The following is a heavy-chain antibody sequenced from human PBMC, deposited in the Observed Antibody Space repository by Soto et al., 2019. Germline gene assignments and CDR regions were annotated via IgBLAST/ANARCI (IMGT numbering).Heavy chain of an antibody. Sequence: QVQLVQSGAEVTKPGASVKVSCKASGYTFTSYDINWVRQATGQGLEWMGWMSPNSGATGYAQKFQGRDTMTRDTAIRTDYMELSNMRDEETAIYYCARGVDAGVDVWGQGSTVTVSS. CDR3: ARGVDAGVDV. V-gene: IGHV1-8*01. J-gene: IGHJ6*02. CDR2: MSPNSGAT. CDR1: GYTFTSYD. D-gene: IGHD1-1*01.